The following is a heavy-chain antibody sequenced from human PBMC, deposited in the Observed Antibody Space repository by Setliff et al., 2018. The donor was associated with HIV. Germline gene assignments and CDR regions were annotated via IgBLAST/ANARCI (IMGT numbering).Heavy chain of an antibody. V-gene: IGHV1-8*03. D-gene: IGHD3-10*01. J-gene: IGHJ3*02. Sequence: ASVKVSCKASGGTFSSYAINWVRQATGQGLEWVQQATGQGLEWMGWMNPNSGNTEYAQKCQGRVTITRNTSISTAYMELSSLRYEDTAVYYLARVRLSMVRGPFDAFDIWGQGTMVTVSS. CDR2: MNPNSGNT. CDR1: GGTFSSYA. CDR3: ARVRLSMVRGPFDAFDI.